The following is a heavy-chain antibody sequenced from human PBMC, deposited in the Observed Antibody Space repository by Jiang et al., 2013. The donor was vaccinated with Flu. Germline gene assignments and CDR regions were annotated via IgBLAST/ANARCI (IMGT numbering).Heavy chain of an antibody. Sequence: SQTLSLTCSVSGGSISSGGYYWNWIRQEPGKSLEWIGYIYFSGRTHYNPSLESRVTISVDTSKNQFSLKLTSVTAADTAVYFCARAQKYSGFELPYFDYWGQGILVTVSS. CDR2: IYFSGRT. J-gene: IGHJ4*02. CDR1: GGSISSGGYY. CDR3: ARAQKYSGFELPYFDY. V-gene: IGHV4-31*03. D-gene: IGHD5-12*01.